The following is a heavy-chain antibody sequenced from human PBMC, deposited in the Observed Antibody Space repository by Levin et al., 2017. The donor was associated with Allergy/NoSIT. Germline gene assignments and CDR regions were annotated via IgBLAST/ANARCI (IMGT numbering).Heavy chain of an antibody. CDR1: GFIFADHY. CDR2: SRDRARRHTI. CDR3: SRSLFGEGNFDF. J-gene: IGHJ4*02. D-gene: IGHD3-16*01. V-gene: IGHV3-72*01. Sequence: GGSLRLSCAASGFIFADHYMDWLRQAPGKGLEWIARSRDRARRHTIEYAASVKGRFIISRDFSKNSVFLQMNSLRTEDTAVYYYSRSLFGEGNFDFWGQGTLVTVSS.